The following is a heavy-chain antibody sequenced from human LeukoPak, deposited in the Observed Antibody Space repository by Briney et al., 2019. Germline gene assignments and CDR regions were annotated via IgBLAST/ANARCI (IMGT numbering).Heavy chain of an antibody. CDR3: AGGMVRGVIAWFDP. V-gene: IGHV4-30-4*01. CDR1: GGSISSGDYY. Sequence: SETLSLTCTVSGGSISSGDYYWSWIRQPPGKGLEWIGYIYYSGSTYYNPSLKSRVTISVDTSKNQFSLKLSSVTAADTAVYYCAGGMVRGVIAWFDPWGQGTLVTVSS. D-gene: IGHD3-10*01. J-gene: IGHJ5*02. CDR2: IYYSGST.